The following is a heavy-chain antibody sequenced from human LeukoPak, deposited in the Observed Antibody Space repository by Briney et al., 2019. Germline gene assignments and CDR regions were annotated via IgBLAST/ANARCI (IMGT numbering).Heavy chain of an antibody. CDR3: VREDTPATANY. CDR1: GFTFSNFW. D-gene: IGHD2-21*02. CDR2: ISGGGDIT. Sequence: GGSLRLSCTASGFTFSNFWMGWVRQAPGKGLEWVSAISGGGDITYYADSVTGRSTISRDNSKDTLFLQMHGLRPGDTAVYYCVREDTPATANYWGQGTLVTISS. V-gene: IGHV3-23*01. J-gene: IGHJ4*02.